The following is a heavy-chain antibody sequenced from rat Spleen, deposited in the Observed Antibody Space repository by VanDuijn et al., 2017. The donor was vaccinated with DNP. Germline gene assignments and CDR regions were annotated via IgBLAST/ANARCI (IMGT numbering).Heavy chain of an antibody. CDR2: ISPSGGST. Sequence: EVQLVESGGGLVQPGRSLKLSCAASGFTFSNYDMAWVRQAPTKGLEWVASISPSGGSTYYRDSVKGRFTISRDNAKSTLYLQMDSLRSEDTATYYCATHGTIAAMRAMDAWGQGTSVTVSS. D-gene: IGHD1-2*01. CDR3: ATHGTIAAMRAMDA. J-gene: IGHJ4*01. V-gene: IGHV5-19*01. CDR1: GFTFSNYD.